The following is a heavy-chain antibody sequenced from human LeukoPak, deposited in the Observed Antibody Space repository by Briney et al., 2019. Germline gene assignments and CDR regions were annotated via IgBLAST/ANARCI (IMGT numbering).Heavy chain of an antibody. V-gene: IGHV4-39*01. D-gene: IGHD4-23*01. J-gene: IGHJ6*03. CDR1: GGSISSSSDN. CDR2: IYYTGIT. CDR3: ARQGRATVVMYMDD. Sequence: SETLSLTCSVSGGSISSSSDNWGWIRQPPGKGLEWIGSIYYTGITYYNPFLMSRVSMSVDTSKNQFSLRLSSVTAADTAMYYCARQGRATVVMYMDDWGKGTTVTVSS.